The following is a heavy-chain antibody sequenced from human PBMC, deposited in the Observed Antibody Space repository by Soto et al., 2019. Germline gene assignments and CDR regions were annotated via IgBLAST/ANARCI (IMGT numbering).Heavy chain of an antibody. CDR3: ARRLRFLGGMDV. J-gene: IGHJ6*04. V-gene: IGHV4-59*08. CDR2: IYYSGST. CDR1: GGSISSYY. Sequence: SETLSLTCTVSGGSISSYYWSWIRQPPGKGLEWIGYIYYSGSTNYNPSLKSRVTISVDTSKNQFSLKLSSVTAADTAVYYCARRLRFLGGMDVWGKGTMVTVSS. D-gene: IGHD3-3*01.